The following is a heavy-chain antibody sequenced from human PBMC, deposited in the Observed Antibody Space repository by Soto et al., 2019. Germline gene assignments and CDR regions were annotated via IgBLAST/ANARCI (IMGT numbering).Heavy chain of an antibody. CDR3: VRQGFGARHGLVDV. CDR1: GGSISSYY. D-gene: IGHD3-10*01. J-gene: IGHJ6*02. Sequence: QVPLQESGPGLVKPSETLSLSCTVSGGSISSYYWSWIRQPPGKGLEWIGYVHDSWGSHYNPSLKSRVAISLDTSKSKFYLKLTSGTATDKAVYYCVRQGFGARHGLVDVWGQETTVTVSS. CDR2: VHDSWGS. V-gene: IGHV4-59*08.